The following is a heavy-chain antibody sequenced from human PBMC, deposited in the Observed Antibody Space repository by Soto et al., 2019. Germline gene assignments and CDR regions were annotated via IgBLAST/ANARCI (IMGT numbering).Heavy chain of an antibody. CDR3: ARDIAGASGY. CDR2: IWYDGSNK. J-gene: IGHJ1*01. D-gene: IGHD1-26*01. Sequence: QVQLVESGGGVVQPGRSLRLSCAASGFTFSSYGMHWVRQAPGKGLEWVAVIWYDGSNKYYADSVKGRFTISRDNSKNTVYLQMNSLRAEDTAVYYCARDIAGASGYWGQGTLVTVAS. CDR1: GFTFSSYG. V-gene: IGHV3-33*01.